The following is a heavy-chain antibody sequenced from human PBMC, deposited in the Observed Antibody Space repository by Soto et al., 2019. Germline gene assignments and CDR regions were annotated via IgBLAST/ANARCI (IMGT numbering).Heavy chain of an antibody. V-gene: IGHV3-15*01. CDR1: GFTFSNAW. D-gene: IGHD6-6*01. CDR3: TTRIAARPAFDY. Sequence: GGSLRLSCAASGFTFSNAWMSWVRQAPGKGLEWVGRIKSKTDGGTTDYAAPVKGRFTISRDDSKNTLYLQMNSLKTEDTAVYYCTTRIAARPAFDYWGQGTLVTVSS. J-gene: IGHJ4*02. CDR2: IKSKTDGGTT.